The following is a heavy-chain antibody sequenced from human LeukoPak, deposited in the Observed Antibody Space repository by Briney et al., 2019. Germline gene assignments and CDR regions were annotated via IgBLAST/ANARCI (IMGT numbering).Heavy chain of an antibody. CDR2: IYYSGNT. Sequence: SETLSLTCTVSGGSFRSSTYYWGWIRQPPGKGLEWIGSIYYSGNTYYNQSLKSRVTISVDTSKNQFSLKLTSATAADTAVYYCARHYYDSSGYYPWYFDYWGQGTLVTVSS. V-gene: IGHV4-39*01. CDR1: GGSFRSSTYY. D-gene: IGHD3-22*01. CDR3: ARHYYDSSGYYPWYFDY. J-gene: IGHJ4*02.